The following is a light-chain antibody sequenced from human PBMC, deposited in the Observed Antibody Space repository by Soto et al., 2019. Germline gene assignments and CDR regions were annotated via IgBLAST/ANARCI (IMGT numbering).Light chain of an antibody. CDR2: QDS. Sequence: SYELTQPPSVSVSPGQTASITCSGDKLGDKYACWYQQKPGQSPLLVIYQDSKRPSGIPERFSGSNSGNTATLTISGTPAMDEADYYCQAWDSSTVVFGGGTKLTVL. CDR3: QAWDSSTVV. CDR1: KLGDKY. V-gene: IGLV3-1*01. J-gene: IGLJ2*01.